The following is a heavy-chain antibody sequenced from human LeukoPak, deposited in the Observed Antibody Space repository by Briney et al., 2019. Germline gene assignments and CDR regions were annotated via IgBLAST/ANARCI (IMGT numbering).Heavy chain of an antibody. Sequence: GGSRRLSCAASGFTVSSNYMSWVRQAPRKGLEWDSVIYSGGSTYYADSVKGRFTISRDNSKNTLYLQMNSLRAEDMAVYYCARVVGSRAFDYWGQGTLVAVSS. J-gene: IGHJ4*02. CDR1: GFTVSSNY. V-gene: IGHV3-53*01. CDR3: ARVVGSRAFDY. D-gene: IGHD5-24*01. CDR2: IYSGGST.